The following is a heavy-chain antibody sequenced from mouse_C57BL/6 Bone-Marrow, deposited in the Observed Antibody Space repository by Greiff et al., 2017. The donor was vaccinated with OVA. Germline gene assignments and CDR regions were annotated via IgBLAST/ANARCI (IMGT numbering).Heavy chain of an antibody. CDR3: TRDWNYYGYYFDY. D-gene: IGHD1-1*01. CDR2: ISSGGDYI. Sequence: DVQLVESGEGLVKPGGSLKLSCAASGFTFSSYAMSWVRQTPEKRLEWVAYISSGGDYIYYADTVKGRFTISRDNARNTLYLQMSSLKSEDTAMYYCTRDWNYYGYYFDYWGQGTTLTVSS. J-gene: IGHJ2*01. CDR1: GFTFSSYA. V-gene: IGHV5-9-1*02.